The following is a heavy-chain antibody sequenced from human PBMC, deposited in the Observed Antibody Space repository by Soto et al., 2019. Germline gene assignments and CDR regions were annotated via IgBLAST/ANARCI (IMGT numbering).Heavy chain of an antibody. CDR2: IDKSGGDT. J-gene: IGHJ4*02. CDR1: EFSFSSCP. V-gene: IGHV3-23*05. CDR3: AKDTYSRSWYF. Sequence: PVGSLRLSCAAGEFSFSSCPMTWDHQAPGKGLEWVSSIDKSGGDTYYADSVKGRFTISRDNSKNTLYLQMNGLRAEDTALYYCAKDTYSRSWYFWGQGTLVTVSS. D-gene: IGHD2-2*01.